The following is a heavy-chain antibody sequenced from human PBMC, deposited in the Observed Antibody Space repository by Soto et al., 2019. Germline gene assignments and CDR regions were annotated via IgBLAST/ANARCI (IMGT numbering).Heavy chain of an antibody. CDR2: ISYDGINK. Sequence: QVHLVESGGGVVQPGRSLRLSCAASGFTFSNNAMHWVRQAPGKGLEWVAAISYDGINKNYAGSVKGRFTISRDNSKNTLYLQMDSLRAEDTAVYLCARDRWETYYERYLFDYWGQGTLVTVSS. CDR3: ARDRWETYYERYLFDY. CDR1: GFTFSNNA. D-gene: IGHD1-26*01. J-gene: IGHJ4*02. V-gene: IGHV3-30-3*01.